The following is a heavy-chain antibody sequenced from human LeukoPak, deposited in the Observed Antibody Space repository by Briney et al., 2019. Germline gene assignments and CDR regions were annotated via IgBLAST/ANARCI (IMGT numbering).Heavy chain of an antibody. CDR3: ARLGLYDVGD. CDR1: GYNFIGYY. D-gene: IGHD5/OR15-5a*01. V-gene: IGHV1-2*04. Sequence: ASVKVSCKASGYNFIGYYLHWVRQAPGQGLEWMGWINPNSGGTNFAQKFRGWVTMTRDTSISTAYMELSRLTSDDTAVYYCARLGLYDVGDWGQGTLVTVSS. CDR2: INPNSGGT. J-gene: IGHJ4*02.